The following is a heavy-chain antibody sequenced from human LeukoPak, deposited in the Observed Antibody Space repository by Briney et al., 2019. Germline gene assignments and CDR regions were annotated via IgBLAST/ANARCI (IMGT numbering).Heavy chain of an antibody. D-gene: IGHD1-26*01. CDR1: GFTVSSNY. V-gene: IGHV3-30*18. CDR3: AKDKRSSGWEPLEGI. CDR2: ISYDGSNK. J-gene: IGHJ3*02. Sequence: GGSLRLSCAASGFTVSSNYMSWVRQAPGKGLEWVAVISYDGSNKYYADSVKGRFTISRDNSKNTLYLQMNSLRAEDTAVYYCAKDKRSSGWEPLEGIWGQGTMVTVSS.